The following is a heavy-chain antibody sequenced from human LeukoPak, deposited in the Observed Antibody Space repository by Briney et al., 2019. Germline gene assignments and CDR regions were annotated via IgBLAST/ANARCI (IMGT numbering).Heavy chain of an antibody. Sequence: SQTLSLTCAISGDSVSSYSATWDWIRQSPSRGLEWLGRTYYRSKWYTDYAVSMKSRVTANPDTSKNQFSLQLNSVTPEDTAVYYCAKEGSDGYLFDYWGQGSLVIVSS. J-gene: IGHJ4*02. V-gene: IGHV6-1*01. CDR2: TYYRSKWYT. CDR3: AKEGSDGYLFDY. CDR1: GDSVSSYSAT. D-gene: IGHD3-16*01.